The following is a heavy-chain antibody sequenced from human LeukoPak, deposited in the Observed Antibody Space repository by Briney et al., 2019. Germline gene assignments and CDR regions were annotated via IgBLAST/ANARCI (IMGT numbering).Heavy chain of an antibody. V-gene: IGHV3-74*01. J-gene: IGHJ5*02. D-gene: IGHD4-17*01. Sequence: GGSLRLSCAASGFTFSSYWMHWVRQAPGKGLVWVSRINSDGSSTSYADSVKGRFTISRDNAKNTLYLQMNSLRAEDTAVYYCAREVYHDNGDYGFDPWGQGTLVTVSS. CDR3: AREVYHDNGDYGFDP. CDR1: GFTFSSYW. CDR2: INSDGSST.